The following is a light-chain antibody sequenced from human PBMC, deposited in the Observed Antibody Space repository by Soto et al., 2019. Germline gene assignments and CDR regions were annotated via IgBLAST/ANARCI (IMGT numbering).Light chain of an antibody. Sequence: IQLTQSPSSLSASVGDRVTISCRASQSIANFLAWYQQKPGKAPKLLIYAASTLQSGVPSRFIASGSGTDFTLTISSLQPEDFATYYCQQLNSFPIPFGPGTKVDIK. J-gene: IGKJ3*01. CDR2: AAS. CDR1: QSIANF. CDR3: QQLNSFPIP. V-gene: IGKV1-9*01.